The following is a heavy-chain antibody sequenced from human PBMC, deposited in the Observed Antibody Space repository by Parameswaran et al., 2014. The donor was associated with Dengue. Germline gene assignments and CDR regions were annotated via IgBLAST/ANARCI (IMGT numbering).Heavy chain of an antibody. CDR3: ARVDYYYYYGMDL. Sequence: WVRQAPGQGPEWMGGIMPLFGTPNYAQKFQDRVTMTADKSTNTAYMELGSLRSEDTAVYYCARVDYYYYYGMDLWGQGTMVTVSS. V-gene: IGHV1-69*06. J-gene: IGHJ6*02. CDR2: IMPLFGTP.